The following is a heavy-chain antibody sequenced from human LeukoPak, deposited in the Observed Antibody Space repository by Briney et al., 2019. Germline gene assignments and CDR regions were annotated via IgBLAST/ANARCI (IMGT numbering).Heavy chain of an antibody. J-gene: IGHJ4*02. CDR3: AKMGGSGWYPQIDY. Sequence: GGSLRLSCAASGFTVSSNYMSWVRQAPGEGLEWVSVIYSGGSTYYADSVKGRFTISRVHSKNTLYLQMNSLRAEDTAVYYCAKMGGSGWYPQIDYWGQGTLVTVSS. V-gene: IGHV3-53*01. D-gene: IGHD6-19*01. CDR1: GFTVSSNY. CDR2: IYSGGST.